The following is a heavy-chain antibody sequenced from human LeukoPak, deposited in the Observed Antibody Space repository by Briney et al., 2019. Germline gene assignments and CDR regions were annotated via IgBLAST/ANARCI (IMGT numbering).Heavy chain of an antibody. D-gene: IGHD4-17*01. CDR3: AIYRTYGDRDY. J-gene: IGHJ4*02. CDR1: GFTFSDYY. Sequence: GGSLRLSCAASGFTFSDYYMSWIRQAPGKGLEWVSYISSSSTYTNYADSVKGRFTISRDNAKNSLYLQVNSLRAEDTAVYYCAIYRTYGDRDYWGQGTLVTVSS. CDR2: ISSSSTYT. V-gene: IGHV3-11*06.